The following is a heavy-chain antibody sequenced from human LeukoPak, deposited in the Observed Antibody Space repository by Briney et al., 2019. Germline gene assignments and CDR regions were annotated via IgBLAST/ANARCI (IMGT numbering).Heavy chain of an antibody. CDR2: ISSSSSYI. CDR3: ARDRPYYYDSSGPDY. Sequence: GGSLRLCCAASGFTLSNYGMNWVRQAPGKGLEWVSFISSSSSYIYYADSVKGRFTISRDNAKNSLYLQMNSLRAEDTAVYYCARDRPYYYDSSGPDYWGQGTLVTVSS. J-gene: IGHJ4*02. D-gene: IGHD3-22*01. V-gene: IGHV3-21*01. CDR1: GFTLSNYG.